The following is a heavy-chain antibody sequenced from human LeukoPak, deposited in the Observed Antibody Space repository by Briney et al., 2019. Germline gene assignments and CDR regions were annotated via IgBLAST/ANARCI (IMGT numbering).Heavy chain of an antibody. J-gene: IGHJ2*01. Sequence: GGSLILSCAASGFILSDHYMTWVRQAPGQGLEWVAYISSSGSTIYYGDSVKGRFTISRDNAKNSLSLQMNSLRVDDTAVYYCARELNVYSSVNFDLWGRGTLVTVSS. D-gene: IGHD6-19*01. CDR3: ARELNVYSSVNFDL. V-gene: IGHV3-11*01. CDR1: GFILSDHY. CDR2: ISSSGSTI.